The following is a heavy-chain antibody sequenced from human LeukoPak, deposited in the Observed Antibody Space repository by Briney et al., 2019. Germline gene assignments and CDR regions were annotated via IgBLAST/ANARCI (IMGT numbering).Heavy chain of an antibody. CDR1: GFTFSSYE. CDR3: ARDSTASGWLDY. CDR2: ISNSGTSI. Sequence: GGSLRLSCAASGFTFSSYEMNWVRQAPGKGLEWVSYISNSGTSIYYADSVKGRFTISRDNANNSLHLQMNNLRAEDTAVYYCARDSTASGWLDYWGQGTLVTVSS. V-gene: IGHV3-48*03. D-gene: IGHD6-19*01. J-gene: IGHJ4*02.